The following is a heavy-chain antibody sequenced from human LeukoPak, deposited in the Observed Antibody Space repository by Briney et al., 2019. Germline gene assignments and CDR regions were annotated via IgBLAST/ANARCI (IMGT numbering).Heavy chain of an antibody. D-gene: IGHD3-16*02. CDR3: ARSQGELSLYRA. CDR1: GFTFSNYW. J-gene: IGHJ4*02. CDR2: INNDGSGT. Sequence: GGSLRLSCAASGFTFSNYWMYWVRQTPGKGLVYVSRINNDGSGTTYADSVKDRFTISRDNSKNTLYLQMNSLRAEDTAVYYCARSQGELSLYRAWGQGTLVTVSS. V-gene: IGHV3-74*01.